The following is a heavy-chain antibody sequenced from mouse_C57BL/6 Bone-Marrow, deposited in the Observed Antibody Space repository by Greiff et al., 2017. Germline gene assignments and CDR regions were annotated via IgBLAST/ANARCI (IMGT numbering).Heavy chain of an antibody. CDR2: ISYDGSN. D-gene: IGHD2-1*01. J-gene: IGHJ2*01. CDR3: AREIYDGYLDY. V-gene: IGHV3-6*01. CDR1: GYSITSGYY. Sequence: EVHLVESGPGLVKPSQSLSLTCSVTGYSITSGYYWNWIRQFPGNKLEWMGYISYDGSNNYNPSLKNRISITRDTSKNQFFLKLNSVTTEDTATYYCAREIYDGYLDYWGQGTTLTVSS.